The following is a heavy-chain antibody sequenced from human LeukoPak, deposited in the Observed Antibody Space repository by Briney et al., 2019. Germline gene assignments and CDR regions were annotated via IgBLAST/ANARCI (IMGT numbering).Heavy chain of an antibody. CDR3: ARDAGYDSSGSLDY. Sequence: SVKVSCKASGGTFSSYAISWVRQAPGQGLEWMGGIIPIPGTANYAQKFQGRVTITADESTSTAYMELSSLRSEDTAVYYCARDAGYDSSGSLDYWGQGTLVTVSS. D-gene: IGHD3-22*01. CDR1: GGTFSSYA. J-gene: IGHJ4*02. V-gene: IGHV1-69*13. CDR2: IIPIPGTA.